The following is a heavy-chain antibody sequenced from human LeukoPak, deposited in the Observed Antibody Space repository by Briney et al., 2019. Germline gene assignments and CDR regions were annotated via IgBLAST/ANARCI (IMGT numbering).Heavy chain of an antibody. J-gene: IGHJ5*02. Sequence: ASVKVSCKASGGTFSNYAISWVRQAPGQGLEWMGGIIPIFGTANYAQKFQGRVTITADESTSTAYMELGSLRSEDTAVYYCARDVSGSSGPAGGWLDPWGQGTLVTVSS. CDR1: GGTFSNYA. D-gene: IGHD6-19*01. CDR3: ARDVSGSSGPAGGWLDP. V-gene: IGHV1-69*13. CDR2: IIPIFGTA.